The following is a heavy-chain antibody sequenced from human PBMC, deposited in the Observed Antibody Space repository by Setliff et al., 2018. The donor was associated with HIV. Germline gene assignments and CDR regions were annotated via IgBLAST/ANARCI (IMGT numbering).Heavy chain of an antibody. CDR1: GGSFTSYV. Sequence: GASVKVSCKASGGSFTSYVISWVRQAPGQGFEWMGGIIPFLRVINYAQKFQGRVTISTDESMGTAYMELSSLRYDDTAVYYCARRGDSYYYMDVWGKGTTVTVSS. CDR2: IIPFLRVI. V-gene: IGHV1-69*10. CDR3: ARRGDSYYYMDV. J-gene: IGHJ6*03. D-gene: IGHD7-27*01.